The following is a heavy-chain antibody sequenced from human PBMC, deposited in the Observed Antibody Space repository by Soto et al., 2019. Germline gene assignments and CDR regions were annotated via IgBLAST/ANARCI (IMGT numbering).Heavy chain of an antibody. CDR1: GFTFSSYV. CDR2: ISYDGSNK. CDR3: AKEGYCGGDCYSPPYFDY. V-gene: IGHV3-30*18. D-gene: IGHD2-21*02. Sequence: GGSLRLSCAASGFTFSSYVMHWVRQAPGKGLEWVAVISYDGSNKYYADSVKGRFTISRDNSKNTLYLQMNSLRAEDTAVYYCAKEGYCGGDCYSPPYFDYWGQGTLVTVSS. J-gene: IGHJ4*02.